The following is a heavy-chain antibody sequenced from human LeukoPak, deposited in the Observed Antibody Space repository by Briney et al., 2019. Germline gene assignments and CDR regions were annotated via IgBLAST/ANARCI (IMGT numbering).Heavy chain of an antibody. CDR2: IYYTGST. CDR3: ARRGGSGRAFDY. V-gene: IGHV4-39*01. D-gene: IGHD1-26*01. J-gene: IGHJ4*02. CDR1: GASISGGTYY. Sequence: SETLSLTCSVSGASISGGTYYWGWIRQPPGKGLEWIGSIYYTGSTYDNPSLKSRVTISVDTSKNQFSLKLSSVTAADTAVYYCARRGGSGRAFDYWGQGTLVTVSA.